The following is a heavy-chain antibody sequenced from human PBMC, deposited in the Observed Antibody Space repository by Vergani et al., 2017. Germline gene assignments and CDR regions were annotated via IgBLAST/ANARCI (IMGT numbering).Heavy chain of an antibody. CDR3: TRDEAGVYGSGEYGY. CDR1: GFTFGDYA. CDR2: IRSKAYGGTT. V-gene: IGHV3-49*04. Sequence: EVQLVESGGGLVQPGRSLRLSCTASGFTFGDYAMSWVRQAPGKGLEWVGFIRSKAYGGTTEYAASVKGRFTISRDESKSIAYLQMNSLKTEDTAVYYCTRDEAGVYGSGEYGYWGQGTLVTVSS. D-gene: IGHD3-10*01. J-gene: IGHJ4*02.